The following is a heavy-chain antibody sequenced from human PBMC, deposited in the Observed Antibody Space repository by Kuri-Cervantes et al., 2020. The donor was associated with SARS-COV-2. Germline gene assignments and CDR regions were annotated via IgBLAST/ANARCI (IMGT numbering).Heavy chain of an antibody. V-gene: IGHV4-61*01. Sequence: SETLSLTCTVSGGSVSSGSYYWSWILQPPGKGLEWIGYIYYSGSTYYNPSLKSRVTISVDTSKNQFSLKLSSVTAADTAVYYGARGGAVGYSYGHPSHYYYYGMDVWGQGTTVTGSS. D-gene: IGHD5-18*01. J-gene: IGHJ6*02. CDR1: GGSVSSGSYY. CDR3: ARGGAVGYSYGHPSHYYYYGMDV. CDR2: IYYSGST.